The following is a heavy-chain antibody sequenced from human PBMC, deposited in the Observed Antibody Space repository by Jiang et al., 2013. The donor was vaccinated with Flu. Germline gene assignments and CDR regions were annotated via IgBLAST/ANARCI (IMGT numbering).Heavy chain of an antibody. Sequence: GLVKPSETLSLTCTVSGGSISSSSYYWGWIRQPPGKGLEWIGSIYYSGSTYYNPSLKSRVTISVDTSKNQFSLKLSSVTAADTAVYYCARHGDKRWLQFDAFDIWGQGTMVTVSS. CDR2: IYYSGST. CDR3: ARHGDKRWLQFDAFDI. J-gene: IGHJ3*02. V-gene: IGHV4-39*01. D-gene: IGHD5-24*01. CDR1: GGSISSSSYY.